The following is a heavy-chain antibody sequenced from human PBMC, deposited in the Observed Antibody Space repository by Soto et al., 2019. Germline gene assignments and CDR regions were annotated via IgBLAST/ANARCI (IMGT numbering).Heavy chain of an antibody. CDR2: ISESGGST. J-gene: IGHJ4*02. V-gene: IGHV3-23*01. CDR3: AKRSPYSSCWYSPIFDY. D-gene: IGHD6-13*01. Sequence: GGSLRLSCAASGFSFSDYAMSWVRQAPGKGLEWVSVISESGGSTHYADSVRGRFTVSRDNSKNSLSLRMNSLRDEDTAVYFCAKRSPYSSCWYSPIFDYWGQGALVTVSS. CDR1: GFSFSDYA.